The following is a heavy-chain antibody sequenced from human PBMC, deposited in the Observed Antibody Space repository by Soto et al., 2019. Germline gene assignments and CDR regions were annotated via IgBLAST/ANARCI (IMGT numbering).Heavy chain of an antibody. V-gene: IGHV3-30*18. CDR1: GFAFSSYA. Sequence: QVQLVESGGGVVQPGASLRLSCEASGFAFSSYAMHWVRQAPGKGLEWVGGISYDGNYIYYADSVKGRFTISRDNSKNTLYVQVNRLRPEDTAVYYCAKGILSATIGPYAMDVWGQGTTVTVSS. D-gene: IGHD3-16*01. CDR2: ISYDGNYI. CDR3: AKGILSATIGPYAMDV. J-gene: IGHJ6*02.